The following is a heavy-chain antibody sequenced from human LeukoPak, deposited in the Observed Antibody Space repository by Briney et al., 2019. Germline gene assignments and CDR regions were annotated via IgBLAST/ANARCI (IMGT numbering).Heavy chain of an antibody. Sequence: PSETLSLTCTVSGGSISGSSYYWGWIRQPPGKGLEWIGSIYYSGNTYYNPSLKSRVTISVDRSKNQFSLKLSSVTAADTAVYYCARGAIVVGHYFDYWGQGTLVTVSS. D-gene: IGHD3-22*01. CDR1: GGSISGSSYY. J-gene: IGHJ4*02. CDR3: ARGAIVVGHYFDY. CDR2: IYYSGNT. V-gene: IGHV4-39*07.